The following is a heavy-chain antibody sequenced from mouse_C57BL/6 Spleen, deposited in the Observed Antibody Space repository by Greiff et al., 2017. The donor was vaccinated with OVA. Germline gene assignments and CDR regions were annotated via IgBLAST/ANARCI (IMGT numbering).Heavy chain of an antibody. CDR2: IYPGDGDT. J-gene: IGHJ1*03. CDR1: GYAFSSSW. CDR3: ARSLYYSNYGWYFDV. Sequence: QVHVKQPGPELVKPGASVKISCKASGYAFSSSWMNWVKQRPGKGLEWIGRIYPGDGDTNYNGKFKGKATLTADKSSSTAYMQLSSLTSEDSAVYFCARSLYYSNYGWYFDVWGTGTTVTVSS. V-gene: IGHV1-82*01. D-gene: IGHD2-5*01.